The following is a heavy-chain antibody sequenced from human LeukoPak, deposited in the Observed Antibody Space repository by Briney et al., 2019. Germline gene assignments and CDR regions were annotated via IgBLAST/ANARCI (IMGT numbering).Heavy chain of an antibody. D-gene: IGHD2-2*01. J-gene: IGHJ6*03. CDR3: ARAFGQYQLLSHYYMDV. V-gene: IGHV1-46*01. CDR1: GYTFTSYY. CDR2: INPSGGST. Sequence: ASVKVSCKASGYTFTSYYMHWVRQAPGQGLEWMGIINPSGGSTSYAQKFQGRVTMTRDTSTSTVYMELSGLRSEDTAVYYCARAFGQYQLLSHYYMDVWGKGTTVTVSS.